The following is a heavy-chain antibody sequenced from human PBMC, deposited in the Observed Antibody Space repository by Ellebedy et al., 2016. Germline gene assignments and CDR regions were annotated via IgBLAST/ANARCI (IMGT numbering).Heavy chain of an antibody. CDR1: GFSFGDYA. Sequence: GGSLRLXXSTSGFSFGDYAMHWVRHRPGTGLEWVSVISSDGGATYYAESVKGRFTISRDRSKNSVYLQMDSLRAEDSGLYCCAKDELGSRTLLPVWFDAWGLGTLVTVSS. V-gene: IGHV3-43D*03. CDR3: AKDELGSRTLLPVWFDA. D-gene: IGHD3-10*01. CDR2: ISSDGGAT. J-gene: IGHJ5*02.